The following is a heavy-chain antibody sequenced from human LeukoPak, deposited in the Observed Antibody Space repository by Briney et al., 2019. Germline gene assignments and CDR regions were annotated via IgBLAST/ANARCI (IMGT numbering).Heavy chain of an antibody. D-gene: IGHD1-26*01. CDR3: ARDPYNGGYGASYYYYMDV. Sequence: GGSLRLSCAASGFTFSTYAMTWVRQAPGKGLEWVSLISGTGGSTYYADSVKGRFTISRDNAKNSLYLQMNSLRAEDTAIYYCARDPYNGGYGASYYYYMDVWGKGTTVTISS. V-gene: IGHV3-23*01. CDR2: ISGTGGST. J-gene: IGHJ6*03. CDR1: GFTFSTYA.